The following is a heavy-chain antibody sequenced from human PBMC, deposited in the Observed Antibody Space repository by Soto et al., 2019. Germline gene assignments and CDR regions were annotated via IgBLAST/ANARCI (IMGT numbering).Heavy chain of an antibody. CDR3: ARVGNYRDSPCYSYSSDL. J-gene: IGHJ6*02. CDR2: ISYDGSDL. V-gene: IGHV3-30-3*01. D-gene: IGHD1-7*01. Sequence: QVQLVESGGGVVQPGKSLRLSCTASGFVFLNYAFHWVRQAPGKGLEWVAVISYDGSDLFHADSVKGRFTISRDNAMDRLYLHMSRMRTDDTAVYYCARVGNYRDSPCYSYSSDLWGQGTTVTVSS. CDR1: GFVFLNYA.